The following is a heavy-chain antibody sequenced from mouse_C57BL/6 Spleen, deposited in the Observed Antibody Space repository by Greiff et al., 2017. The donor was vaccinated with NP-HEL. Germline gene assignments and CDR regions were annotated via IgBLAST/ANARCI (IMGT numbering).Heavy chain of an antibody. Sequence: QVQLQQPGAELVKPGASVKLSCKASGYTFTSYWMHWVKQRPGQGLEWIGMIHPTSGSTNYNEKFKSKATLTVDKSSSTAYMQLSSLTSEDSAVYYCARNLLRCFDVWGTGTTVTVSS. D-gene: IGHD1-1*01. CDR3: ARNLLRCFDV. CDR2: IHPTSGST. V-gene: IGHV1-64*01. CDR1: GYTFTSYW. J-gene: IGHJ1*03.